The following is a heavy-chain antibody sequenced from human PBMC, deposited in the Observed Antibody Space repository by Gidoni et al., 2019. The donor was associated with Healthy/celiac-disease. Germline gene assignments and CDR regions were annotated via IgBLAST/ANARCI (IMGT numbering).Heavy chain of an antibody. CDR2: IYHSGST. D-gene: IGHD3-3*01. J-gene: IGHJ3*02. CDR3: ARSIDYYDVSPADAFDI. CDR1: GGSIHSRNW. Sequence: HVQLQQSGPGLVKPSVTLSLPCAVSGGSIHSRNWWSWVRQPPGKGLEWIGEIYHSGSTNYNPSLKSRVTISVDKSKNQFSLKLSSVTAADTAVYYCARSIDYYDVSPADAFDIWGQGTMVTVSS. V-gene: IGHV4-4*02.